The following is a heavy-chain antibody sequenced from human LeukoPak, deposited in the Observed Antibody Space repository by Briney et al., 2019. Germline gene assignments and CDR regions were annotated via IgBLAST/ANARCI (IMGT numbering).Heavy chain of an antibody. CDR1: GFTFSTYA. D-gene: IGHD6-13*01. J-gene: IGHJ4*02. CDR2: ISASGGTT. CDR3: AKDQGSSWTDKYFYY. Sequence: GGSLRLSCAASGFTFSTYAVSWVRQSPGKGLEWVSTISASGGTTYYADSVKGRFTISRDDSRNTLYLQMNSLRADDTAVYYCAKDQGSSWTDKYFYYWGQGTPVTVPS. V-gene: IGHV3-23*01.